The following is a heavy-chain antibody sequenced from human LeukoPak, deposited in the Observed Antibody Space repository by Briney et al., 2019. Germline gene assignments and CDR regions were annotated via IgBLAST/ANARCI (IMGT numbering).Heavy chain of an antibody. J-gene: IGHJ3*02. CDR2: IYYSGNT. D-gene: IGHD3-10*01. V-gene: IGHV4-39*01. CDR1: GVSISSNSFY. CDR3: ATGGVVRGLSHGAFDI. Sequence: SETLSLTCTVSGVSISSNSFYWAWIRQPPGKGLEWIGTIYYSGNTYYNPSLKSRVTISVDTSKKQFSLRLSSVTAADTAVYYCATGGVVRGLSHGAFDIWGQGTMVTVSS.